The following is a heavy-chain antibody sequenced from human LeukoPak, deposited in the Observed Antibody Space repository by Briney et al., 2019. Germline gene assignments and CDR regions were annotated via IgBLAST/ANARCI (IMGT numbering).Heavy chain of an antibody. J-gene: IGHJ4*02. CDR3: VSRPASETYFAVFDY. CDR2: ITGSSGST. Sequence: GGSLRLSCVASGLTFSSHAMTWVRQTPGKGLEWVSGITGSSGSTYHADSVKGRFTISRDNSKNTLYLQMNNLRAEDTAVYYCVSRPASETYFAVFDYWGQGTLVTVSS. D-gene: IGHD1-26*01. V-gene: IGHV3-23*01. CDR1: GLTFSSHA.